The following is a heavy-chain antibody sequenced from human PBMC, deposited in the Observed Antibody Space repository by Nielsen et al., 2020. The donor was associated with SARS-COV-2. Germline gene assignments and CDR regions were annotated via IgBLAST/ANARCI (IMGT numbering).Heavy chain of an antibody. D-gene: IGHD2-2*01. CDR1: GGSISSNTHY. CDR2: VSHSGSI. CDR3: ARGDLVVVPSPILGLGPFFYYFYLDV. J-gene: IGHJ6*03. V-gene: IGHV4-39*07. Sequence: SETLSLTCTVSGGSISSNTHYWDWIRQPPGKGLEWIGEVSHSGSINYNPSLKSRVTLSMDKSKRQFSLRLTSVSAADTAVYFCARGDLVVVPSPILGLGPFFYYFYLDVWGKGTTVIVSS.